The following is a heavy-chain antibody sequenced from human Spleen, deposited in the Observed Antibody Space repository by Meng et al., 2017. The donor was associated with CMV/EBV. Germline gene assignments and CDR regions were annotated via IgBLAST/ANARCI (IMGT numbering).Heavy chain of an antibody. Sequence: SETLSLTCTVSGGSVTSGSYYWSWIRQPPGKGLEWIGSIYYSGSMYSNPSLKSRVAISVDTSKNQFSLRLSSVTAADTAVYYCARLTYDIFILTGVDSWGQGTLVTVSS. CDR3: ARLTYDIFILTGVDS. J-gene: IGHJ4*02. CDR1: GGSVTSGSYY. CDR2: IYYSGSM. V-gene: IGHV4-39*01. D-gene: IGHD3-9*01.